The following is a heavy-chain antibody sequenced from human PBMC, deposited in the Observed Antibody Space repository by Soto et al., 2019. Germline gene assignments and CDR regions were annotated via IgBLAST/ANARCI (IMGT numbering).Heavy chain of an antibody. D-gene: IGHD1-26*01. CDR1: GFSFSLYW. Sequence: SGGSLRLSCAASGFSFSLYWMHWVRQAPGKGLVWVSRINGDGSDTSYGDSVKGRFTTSRDNAKNTLYLHMNSLGAEDTAVYCCARDFGEVGATAVYDIWGQGTMVTVSS. CDR3: ARDFGEVGATAVYDI. CDR2: INGDGSDT. J-gene: IGHJ3*02. V-gene: IGHV3-74*01.